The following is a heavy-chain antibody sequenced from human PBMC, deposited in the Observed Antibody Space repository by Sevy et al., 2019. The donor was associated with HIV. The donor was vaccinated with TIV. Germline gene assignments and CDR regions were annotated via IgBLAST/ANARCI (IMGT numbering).Heavy chain of an antibody. V-gene: IGHV3-23*01. J-gene: IGHJ4*02. Sequence: GGSLRLSCAASGFNLSSYAVSWVRQAPGKGLEWVSAISGSGGTTYYAESVKGRFTISRDNSKNTLYLQMNSLRAEDTAVYYCAKSGRYTSSWSVDYFDYWGQGTVVTVSS. CDR1: GFNLSSYA. D-gene: IGHD6-13*01. CDR3: AKSGRYTSSWSVDYFDY. CDR2: ISGSGGTT.